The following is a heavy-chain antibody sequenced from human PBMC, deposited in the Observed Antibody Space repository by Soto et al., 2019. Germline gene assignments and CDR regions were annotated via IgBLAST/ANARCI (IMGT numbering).Heavy chain of an antibody. V-gene: IGHV3-48*02. CDR3: ARDSDIYYGMAV. CDR2: ISSTSSAR. J-gene: IGHJ6*02. D-gene: IGHD3-9*01. Sequence: RVSLRLSCAASGFTFSVHSMNWVRRAPGKGLEWVSYISSTSSARYYADSVRGRFTISRDNAKYSLYLQMNSLTDEDTAVYYCARDSDIYYGMAVRGQGTTVIVSS. CDR1: GFTFSVHS.